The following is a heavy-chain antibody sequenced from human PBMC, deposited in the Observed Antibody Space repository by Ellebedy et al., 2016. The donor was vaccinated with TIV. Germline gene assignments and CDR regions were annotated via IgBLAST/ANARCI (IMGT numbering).Heavy chain of an antibody. CDR2: ITPSDGGT. CDR1: GHSYTSHY. CDR3: VRVDGYASSQTL. Sequence: ASVKVSCXAIGHSYTSHYVHWVRQAPGQGLEWMGTITPSDGGTTFAQRFQDRLTMTRDTSTDTVYMDLRSLISEDTATYYCVRVDGYASSQTLWGQGTAVTVFS. J-gene: IGHJ3*01. V-gene: IGHV1-46*01. D-gene: IGHD2-2*01.